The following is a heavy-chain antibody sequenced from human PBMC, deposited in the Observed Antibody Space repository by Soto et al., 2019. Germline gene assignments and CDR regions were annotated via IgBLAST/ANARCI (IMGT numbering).Heavy chain of an antibody. CDR3: ARQFVRNWFDP. V-gene: IGHV4-59*01. CDR1: GGPISSYY. J-gene: IGHJ5*02. CDR2: IYYSGST. D-gene: IGHD2-8*01. Sequence: PSETLSLTCTVSGGPISSYYWSWIRQPPGKGLEWIGYIYYSGSTNYNPSLKSRVTISVDTSKNQFSLKLSSVTAADTAVYYCARQFVRNWFDPWGQGTLVTVSS.